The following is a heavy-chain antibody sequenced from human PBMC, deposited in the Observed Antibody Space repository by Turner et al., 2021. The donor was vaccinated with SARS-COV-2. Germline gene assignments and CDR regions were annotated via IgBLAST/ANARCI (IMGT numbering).Heavy chain of an antibody. Sequence: QVQLQESGPGLVTPSETLSLTCSVSGGSISSYYWSWIRQPPGKGLEWIGYIYYSGSTKDNPTVKSRVTISVDKKKNQLALKMSSVTAADTAVYYGAREPGEGSFDYWGQGTLVTVSS. CDR3: AREPGEGSFDY. J-gene: IGHJ4*02. CDR1: GGSISSYY. CDR2: IYYSGST. V-gene: IGHV4-59*01. D-gene: IGHD3-16*01.